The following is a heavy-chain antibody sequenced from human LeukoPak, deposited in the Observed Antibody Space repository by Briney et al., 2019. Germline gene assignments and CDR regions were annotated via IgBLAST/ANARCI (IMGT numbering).Heavy chain of an antibody. J-gene: IGHJ3*02. Sequence: ASVKVACKASGYTFTSYYMHWVRQAPGQGLEWMGVINPSGGSTNYAQKFQGRVTLTRDTSTSTVYMELSSLRSEDTAVYYCARDTRLLDFDAFDIWGQGTMVTVSS. D-gene: IGHD3-3*01. V-gene: IGHV1-46*01. CDR2: INPSGGST. CDR1: GYTFTSYY. CDR3: ARDTRLLDFDAFDI.